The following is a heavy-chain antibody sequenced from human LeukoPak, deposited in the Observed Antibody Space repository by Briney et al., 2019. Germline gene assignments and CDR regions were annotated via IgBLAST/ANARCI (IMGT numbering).Heavy chain of an antibody. CDR2: IYYSGST. CDR3: ARGRSDKYGAIYYYYYYMDV. D-gene: IGHD4/OR15-4a*01. J-gene: IGHJ6*03. V-gene: IGHV4-59*01. Sequence: SETLSLTCTVSGGSISSYYWSWIRQPPGKGLEWLGYIYYSGSTDYNPSLKSRVTISVDTSKNQFSLKLSSVTAADTAVYYCARGRSDKYGAIYYYYYYMDVWGKGTTVTVSS. CDR1: GGSISSYY.